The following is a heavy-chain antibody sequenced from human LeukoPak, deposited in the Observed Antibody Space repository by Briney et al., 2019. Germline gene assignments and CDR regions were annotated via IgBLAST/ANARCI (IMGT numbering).Heavy chain of an antibody. CDR3: AKGTYSSSPRDY. D-gene: IGHD6-6*01. CDR2: MSGSGGST. V-gene: IGHV3-23*01. CDR1: GFTFSSYA. J-gene: IGHJ4*02. Sequence: PGGSLRLSCAASGFTFSSYAMTWVRQAPGKGLGWVSAMSGSGGSTYYAGSVKGRFTISRDNSKNTLYLQMNSLRAEDTAVYYCAKGTYSSSPRDYWGQGTLVTVSS.